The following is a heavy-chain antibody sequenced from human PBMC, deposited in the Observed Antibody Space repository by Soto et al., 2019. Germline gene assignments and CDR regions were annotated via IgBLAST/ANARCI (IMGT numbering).Heavy chain of an antibody. CDR1: GASISSGDYY. D-gene: IGHD3-16*02. J-gene: IGHJ4*02. V-gene: IGHV4-39*01. CDR3: ARHGSF. CDR2: IYYTGST. Sequence: QVQLQESGPGLVKPSETLSLTCTVSGASISSGDYYWSWIRQSPGKGLEWIGTIYYTGSTSYNPSLKSRVTIAVDTSKNQFSLKLASVTAADTAVYYCARHGSFWGQGTLVIVSS.